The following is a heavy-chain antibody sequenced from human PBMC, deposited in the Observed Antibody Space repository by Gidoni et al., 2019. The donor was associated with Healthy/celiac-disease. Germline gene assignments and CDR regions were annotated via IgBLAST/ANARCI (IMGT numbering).Heavy chain of an antibody. CDR2: IQYEGSNK. D-gene: IGHD1-26*01. CDR3: ATEGGSYRKRDFDY. CDR1: GFTVSRYG. V-gene: IGHV3-30*02. J-gene: IGHJ4*02. Sequence: QVQLVESGGGVVQPGGYLGHSCAAAGFTVSRYGMHCVRHDPGKWLEWVACIQYEGSNKYYADSVKGRFNISREKSKNTLVLQMNSLRAEDTAVYYCATEGGSYRKRDFDYWGQGTLVTVSS.